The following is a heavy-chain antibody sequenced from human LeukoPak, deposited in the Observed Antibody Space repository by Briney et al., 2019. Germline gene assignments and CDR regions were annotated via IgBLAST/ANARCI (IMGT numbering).Heavy chain of an antibody. CDR3: ARQLYSGYDFWFDP. D-gene: IGHD5-12*01. CDR2: IYPGDSDT. Sequence: GESLKISCKVSGYIFTSYWIGWVRQLPGKGLEWMGIIYPGDSDTRYSPSFQGQVTISADKSISTAYLQWSSLKASDTAMYYCARQLYSGYDFWFDPWGQGTLVTVSS. V-gene: IGHV5-51*01. J-gene: IGHJ5*02. CDR1: GYIFTSYW.